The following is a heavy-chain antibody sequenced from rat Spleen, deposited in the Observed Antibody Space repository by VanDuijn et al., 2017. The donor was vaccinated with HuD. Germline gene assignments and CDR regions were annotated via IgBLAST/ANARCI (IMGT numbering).Heavy chain of an antibody. Sequence: EVQLQESGPGLVKPSQSLSLTCSVTDHSVTSSYRWNWIRKFPGNKLEWMGYINGAGSTNYNPSLKSRISITRDTSKNQFFLQVNSVTAEDTASYYCARRGYGGYFDYWGQGFMVTVSS. CDR1: DHSVTSSYR. V-gene: IGHV3-3*01. CDR3: ARRGYGGYFDY. CDR2: INGAGST. J-gene: IGHJ2*01. D-gene: IGHD1-11*01.